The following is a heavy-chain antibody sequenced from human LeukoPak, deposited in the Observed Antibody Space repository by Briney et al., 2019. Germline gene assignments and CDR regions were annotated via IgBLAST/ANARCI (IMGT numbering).Heavy chain of an antibody. D-gene: IGHD6-13*01. V-gene: IGHV3-23*01. Sequence: GGSLRLSRAASGFTFSSYAMSWVRQAPGKGLEWVSAISGSGGSTYYADSVKGRFTISRDNSKNTLYLQMNSLRAEDTAVYYCAAGYSSWYGGLDYWGQGTLVTVSS. CDR3: AAGYSSWYGGLDY. CDR2: ISGSGGST. J-gene: IGHJ4*02. CDR1: GFTFSSYA.